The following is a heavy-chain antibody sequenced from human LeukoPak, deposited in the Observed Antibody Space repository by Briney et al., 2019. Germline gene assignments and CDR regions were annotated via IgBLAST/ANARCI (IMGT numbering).Heavy chain of an antibody. V-gene: IGHV4-30-2*01. CDR1: GGSISSGGYY. CDR2: IYHSGST. D-gene: IGHD1-14*01. Sequence: SETLSLTCTVSGGSISSGGYYWSWIRQPPGKGLEWIGYIYHSGSTYYNPSLKSRVTISVDKSKNQFSLKLSSVTAADTAVFYCARLSPGLNAFDIWGQGTMVTVSS. CDR3: ARLSPGLNAFDI. J-gene: IGHJ3*02.